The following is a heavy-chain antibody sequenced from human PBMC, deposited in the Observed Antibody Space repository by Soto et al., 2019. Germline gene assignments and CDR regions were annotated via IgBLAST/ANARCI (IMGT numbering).Heavy chain of an antibody. CDR1: GVSISSGGYC. CDR3: ARGPFVGSYGMDV. D-gene: IGHD1-1*01. J-gene: IGHJ6*02. V-gene: IGHV4-30-2*01. Sequence: SETLSLTCAVYGVSISSGGYCWSWIRQPPGKGLEWIGYIYHSGSTYYNPSLKSRVTISVDRSKNQFSLKLSSVTAADTAVYYCARGPFVGSYGMDVWGQGTTVTVSS. CDR2: IYHSGST.